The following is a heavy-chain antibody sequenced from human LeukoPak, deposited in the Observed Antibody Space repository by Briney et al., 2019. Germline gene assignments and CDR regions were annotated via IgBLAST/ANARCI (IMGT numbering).Heavy chain of an antibody. Sequence: GGSLRLSCAASGFIFSTYWMSWVRQAPGKGLEYVSAISSNGGSTYYADSAKGRFTISRDNSQNTLYLQMSSLRAEDTAVYYCVKDVTDYALPGTDFDYWGQGTLVTVSS. V-gene: IGHV3-64D*06. J-gene: IGHJ4*02. CDR1: GFIFSTYW. CDR2: ISSNGGST. CDR3: VKDVTDYALPGTDFDY. D-gene: IGHD4-17*01.